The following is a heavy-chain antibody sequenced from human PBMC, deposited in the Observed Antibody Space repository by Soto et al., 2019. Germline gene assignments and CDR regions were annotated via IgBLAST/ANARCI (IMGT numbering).Heavy chain of an antibody. J-gene: IGHJ6*02. CDR2: IHAGNGNT. CDR1: GYTFTTYS. CDR3: ARAPCSSTSCYNYYAYGMDV. Sequence: GASVKVSCKASGYTFTTYSMHWVRQAPGQRLEWMGWIHAGNGNTEHSQKFQGRVTITRDTSASTAYLELGSLRSEDTAVYYCARAPCSSTSCYNYYAYGMDVWGQGTAVTVSS. D-gene: IGHD2-2*01. V-gene: IGHV1-3*01.